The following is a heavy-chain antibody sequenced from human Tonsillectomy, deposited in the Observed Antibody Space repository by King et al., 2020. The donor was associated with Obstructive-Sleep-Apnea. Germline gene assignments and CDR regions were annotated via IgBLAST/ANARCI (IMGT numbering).Heavy chain of an antibody. J-gene: IGHJ4*02. Sequence: VQLQESGPGLVKPSGTLSLRCTVSGYSITTGFYWAWIRQPPGRGLEWVGTIYHSGNTNYNPSLETRLSMSVDTSKNDFSLKLTSVTAADTAVYYCARTERYFDWLSSFDVWGQGLLVTVSS. CDR2: IYHSGNT. V-gene: IGHV4-38-2*02. CDR1: GYSITTGFY. CDR3: ARTERYFDWLSSFDV. D-gene: IGHD3-9*01.